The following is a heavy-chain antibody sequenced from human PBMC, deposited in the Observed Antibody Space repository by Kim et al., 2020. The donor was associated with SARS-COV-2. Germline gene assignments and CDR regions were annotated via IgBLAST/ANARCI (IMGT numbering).Heavy chain of an antibody. J-gene: IGHJ3*02. V-gene: IGHV1-18*01. D-gene: IGHD1-1*01. CDR3: AAGTIGTSTNDAFDI. CDR2: ISGYNGDT. CDR1: GYTFTNYG. Sequence: ASVKVSCKASGYTFTNYGITWVRQAPGQGLEWMGWISGYNGDTHYAQKFRGRVTMTTDTSTSTAFMDLTSLRSDDTAVYYCAAGTIGTSTNDAFDIWGQGTVVTVSS.